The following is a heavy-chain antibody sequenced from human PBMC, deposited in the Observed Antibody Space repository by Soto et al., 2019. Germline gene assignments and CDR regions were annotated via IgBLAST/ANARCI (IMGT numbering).Heavy chain of an antibody. Sequence: GASVKVSCKVSGYTLTELSMHWVRQAPGKGLEWMGGFDPEDGETIYAQKFQGRVTMTEDTSTDTAYMELSSLRSEDTAVYYCATLLGVYDSSGYHYFGYWGQGTLVTVSS. J-gene: IGHJ4*02. CDR1: GYTLTELS. CDR3: ATLLGVYDSSGYHYFGY. D-gene: IGHD3-22*01. V-gene: IGHV1-24*01. CDR2: FDPEDGET.